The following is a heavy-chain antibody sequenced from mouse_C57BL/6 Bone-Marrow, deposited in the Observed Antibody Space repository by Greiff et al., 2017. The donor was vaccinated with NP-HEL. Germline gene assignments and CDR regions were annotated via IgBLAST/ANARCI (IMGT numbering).Heavy chain of an antibody. CDR3: ARKYYGSSQYYFAY. CDR2: ICSGGST. CDR1: GFSLTIYC. Sequence: QVQLKESGPGLVQPSQSLSITCTVSGFSLTIYCVHWVRQSPGKGLEWLGVICSGGSTDYNAAFISRLSISKDNSKRQVFFKMNSLQADDTAIYYCARKYYGSSQYYFAYWGQGTTLTVSS. V-gene: IGHV2-2*01. J-gene: IGHJ2*01. D-gene: IGHD1-1*01.